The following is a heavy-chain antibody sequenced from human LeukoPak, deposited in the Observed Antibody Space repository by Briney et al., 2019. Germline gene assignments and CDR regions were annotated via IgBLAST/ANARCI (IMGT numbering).Heavy chain of an antibody. CDR2: ISWNSGSI. D-gene: IGHD3-3*01. Sequence: PGGSLRLSCAASGFTFDDYAMHWVRQAPGKGLEWVSGISWNSGSIGYADSVKGRFTISRDNAKNSLYLQMNSLRAEDMALYYCAKDILRFLDPSSAFDIWGQGTMVTVSS. V-gene: IGHV3-9*03. J-gene: IGHJ3*02. CDR3: AKDILRFLDPSSAFDI. CDR1: GFTFDDYA.